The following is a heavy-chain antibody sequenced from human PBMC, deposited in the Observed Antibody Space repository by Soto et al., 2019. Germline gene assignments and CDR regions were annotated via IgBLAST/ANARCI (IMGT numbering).Heavy chain of an antibody. J-gene: IGHJ5*02. CDR3: AKDRPVKARSGSLSS. CDR2: ISYDGSNK. V-gene: IGHV3-30*18. D-gene: IGHD1-26*01. CDR1: GFIFSNYG. Sequence: PGGSLRLSCAASGFIFSNYGTHWVRQAPGKGLEWVAVISYDGSNKYYADSVKGRFTISRDNSKSTLYLQMNSLRAEDTTVYYCAKDRPVKARSGSLSSWGQGTLVTVSS.